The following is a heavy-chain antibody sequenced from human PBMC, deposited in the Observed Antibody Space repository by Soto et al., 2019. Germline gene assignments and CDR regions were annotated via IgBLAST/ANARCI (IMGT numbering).Heavy chain of an antibody. CDR3: ARVYIVVVPAARGGMDV. J-gene: IGHJ6*02. V-gene: IGHV4-4*02. D-gene: IGHD2-2*01. CDR1: GGSISSSNW. CDR2: IYHSGST. Sequence: SETLSLTCAVSGGSISSSNWWSWVRQPPGKGLEWIGEIYHSGSTNYNPSLKSRVTISVDKSKNQFSLKLSSVTAADTAVYYGARVYIVVVPAARGGMDVWGQVTTVTVSS.